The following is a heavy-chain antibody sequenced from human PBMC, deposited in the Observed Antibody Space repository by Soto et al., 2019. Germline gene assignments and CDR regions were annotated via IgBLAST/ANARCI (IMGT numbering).Heavy chain of an antibody. CDR3: ARDQWLKVPAVVGDKFDS. D-gene: IGHD6-19*01. Sequence: QVQLVQSGGEEKKPGASVKVSCKASGYDFIGHGISWVRQARGQGLEWMGWINSYNGDTKYARKYQDRITLTKDKSPRTVYMERTSLRSDDTAVYYCARDQWLKVPAVVGDKFDSWGQGTLVTVSS. CDR1: GYDFIGHG. J-gene: IGHJ5*01. CDR2: INSYNGDT. V-gene: IGHV1-18*04.